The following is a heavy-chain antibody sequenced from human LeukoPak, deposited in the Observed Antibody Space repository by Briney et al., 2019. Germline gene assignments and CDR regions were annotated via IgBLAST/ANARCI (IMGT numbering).Heavy chain of an antibody. CDR3: ARDHDYGEDYYYGMDV. CDR1: GGTFSSYA. V-gene: IGHV1-69*06. Sequence: ASVKVSCKASGGTFSSYAISWVRQAPGQGLERMGGIIPIFGTANYAQKFQGRVTITADKSTSTAYMELSSLRSEDTAVYYCARDHDYGEDYYYGMDVWGKGTTVTVSS. J-gene: IGHJ6*04. CDR2: IIPIFGTA. D-gene: IGHD4-17*01.